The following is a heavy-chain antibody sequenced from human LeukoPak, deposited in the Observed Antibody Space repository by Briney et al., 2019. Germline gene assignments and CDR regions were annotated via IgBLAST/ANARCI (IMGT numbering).Heavy chain of an antibody. Sequence: GRSLRLSCAASAFTFSSYGMHWVRQAPGKGLEWVALISYDGSDKDYAKSVKGRFTISRDNSKNTLYLQMNSLRAEDTAVYFCTRDRGSYPYYFDYWGQGTLVTVSS. J-gene: IGHJ4*02. CDR3: TRDRGSYPYYFDY. CDR2: ISYDGSDK. CDR1: AFTFSSYG. D-gene: IGHD1-26*01. V-gene: IGHV3-30*03.